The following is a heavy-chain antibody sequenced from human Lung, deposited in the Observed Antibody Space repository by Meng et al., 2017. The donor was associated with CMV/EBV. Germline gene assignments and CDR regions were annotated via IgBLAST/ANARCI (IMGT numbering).Heavy chain of an antibody. CDR2: ISPNSGGT. CDR3: ARDRFRTVRGLFSY. J-gene: IGHJ4*02. D-gene: IGHD3-10*01. Sequence: ASVKVSCKASGYSFTAYYIHWVRQAPGQGLEWMGWISPNSGGTNYAQRFQGRVTLTRDTSISTVYMELRRLTSDDTAVYYCARDRFRTVRGLFSYWGQGTLVXVSS. V-gene: IGHV1-2*02. CDR1: GYSFTAYY.